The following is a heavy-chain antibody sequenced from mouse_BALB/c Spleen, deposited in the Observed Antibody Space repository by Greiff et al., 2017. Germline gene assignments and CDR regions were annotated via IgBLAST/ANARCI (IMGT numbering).Heavy chain of an antibody. J-gene: IGHJ1*01. D-gene: IGHD4-1*01. CDR1: GFSLTSYG. Sequence: VMLVESGPGLVAPSQSLSITCTVSGFSLTSYGVHWVRQPPGKGLEWLGVIWAGGSTNYNSALMSRLSISKDNSKSQVFLKMNSLQTDDTAMYYCARDELTGTWWYFDVWGAGTTVTVSS. CDR2: IWAGGST. V-gene: IGHV2-9*02. CDR3: ARDELTGTWWYFDV.